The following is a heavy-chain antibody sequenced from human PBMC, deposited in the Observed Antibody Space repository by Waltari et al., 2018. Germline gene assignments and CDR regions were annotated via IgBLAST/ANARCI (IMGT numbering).Heavy chain of an antibody. D-gene: IGHD2-15*01. J-gene: IGHJ4*02. V-gene: IGHV3-23*01. CDR1: GVAFCSSS. CDR3: AAGHTAVGAATPFDY. Sequence: EEQLLVSGGGLVKHGGSLGLSCGAAGVAFCSSSVSRVGREPGGGLEGGTAVSGSGGSTYNAETEKRRGTITRADSKNTLYLQMSSRRAEETAVYYCAAGHTAVGAATPFDYWGQGTLVTVSS. CDR2: VSGSGGST.